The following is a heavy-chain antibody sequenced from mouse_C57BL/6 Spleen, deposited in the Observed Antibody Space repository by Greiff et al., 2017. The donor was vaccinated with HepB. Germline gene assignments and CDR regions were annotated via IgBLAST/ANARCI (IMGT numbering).Heavy chain of an antibody. CDR2: IDPSDSET. J-gene: IGHJ1*03. CDR1: GYTFTSYW. V-gene: IGHV1-52*01. Sequence: QVQLQQPGAELVRPGSSVKLSCKASGYTFTSYWMHWVKQRPIQGLEWIGNIDPSDSETHYNQKFKDKATLTVDKSSSPAYMQLSSLTSEDSAVYYCARYYGSSHWYFDVWGTGTTVTVSS. D-gene: IGHD1-1*01. CDR3: ARYYGSSHWYFDV.